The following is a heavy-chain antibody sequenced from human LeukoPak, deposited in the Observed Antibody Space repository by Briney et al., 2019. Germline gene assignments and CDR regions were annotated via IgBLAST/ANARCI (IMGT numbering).Heavy chain of an antibody. CDR1: GFTFSSYA. J-gene: IGHJ4*02. V-gene: IGHV3-30*04. D-gene: IGHD3-9*01. CDR2: ISYDGSNK. CDR3: ARAHYDILTGSLSN. Sequence: GRSLRLSCAASGFTFSSYAMHWVRQAPGKGLEWVAVISYDGSNKYYADSVKGRFTISRDNPKNTLYLPMNSLRAADTAVSYCARAHYDILTGSLSNWGQGPLVTVSS.